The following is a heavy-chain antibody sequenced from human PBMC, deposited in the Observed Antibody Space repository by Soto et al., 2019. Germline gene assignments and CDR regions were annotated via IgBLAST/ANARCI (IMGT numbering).Heavy chain of an antibody. CDR1: GFTFSSYA. Sequence: GGSLRLSCAASGFTFSSYAMHWVRQAPGKGLEWVAVISYDGSNKYYADSVKGRFTISRDNSKNTLYLQMNSLRAEDTAVYYCARDWGGDTAMVTGGMDVWGQGTTVTVS. V-gene: IGHV3-30-3*01. CDR3: ARDWGGDTAMVTGGMDV. CDR2: ISYDGSNK. D-gene: IGHD5-18*01. J-gene: IGHJ6*02.